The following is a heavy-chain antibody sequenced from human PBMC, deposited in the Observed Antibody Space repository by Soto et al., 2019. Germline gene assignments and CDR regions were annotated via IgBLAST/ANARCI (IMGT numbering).Heavy chain of an antibody. D-gene: IGHD2-15*01. J-gene: IGHJ4*02. CDR1: GFTFSSYG. CDR3: AKDATHGYCSGGSCWHYFDY. Sequence: QVQLVESGGGVVQPGRSLRLSCAASGFTFSSYGMHWVRQAPGKGLEWVAVISYDGSNKYYADSVKGRFTISRDNSKNTLYLQMNGLGAEDTAVYYCAKDATHGYCSGGSCWHYFDYWGQGTLVTVSS. V-gene: IGHV3-30*18. CDR2: ISYDGSNK.